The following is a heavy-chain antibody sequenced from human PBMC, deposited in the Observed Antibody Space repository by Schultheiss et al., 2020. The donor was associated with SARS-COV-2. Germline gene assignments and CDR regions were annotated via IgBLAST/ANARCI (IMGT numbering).Heavy chain of an antibody. CDR2: IKSKTDGGTT. V-gene: IGHV3-15*01. D-gene: IGHD5-18*01. J-gene: IGHJ4*02. CDR3: TPDVDTAMTGY. CDR1: GFIVSHNY. Sequence: GGSLRLSCVASGFIVSHNYMTWVRQAPGKGLEWVGRIKSKTDGGTTDYAAPVKGRFTISRDDSKNTLYLQMNSLKTEDTAVYYCTPDVDTAMTGYWGQGTLVTVSS.